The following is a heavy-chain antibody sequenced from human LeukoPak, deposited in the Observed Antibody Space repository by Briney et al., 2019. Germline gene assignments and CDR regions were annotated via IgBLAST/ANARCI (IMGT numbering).Heavy chain of an antibody. CDR3: TTVIGFRFDY. CDR1: GFTFSNAW. D-gene: IGHD3-16*02. J-gene: IGHJ4*02. Sequence: PGGSLRLSCAASGFTFSNAWMSWVRQAPGKGLEWVGRIKSITDGGTTDYAAPVKGRFTISRDDSKNTLYLQMNSLKTEDTAVYYCTTVIGFRFDYWGQGTLVTVSS. V-gene: IGHV3-15*01. CDR2: IKSITDGGTT.